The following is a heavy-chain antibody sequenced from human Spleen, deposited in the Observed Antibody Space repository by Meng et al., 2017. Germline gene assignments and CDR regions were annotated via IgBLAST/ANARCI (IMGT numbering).Heavy chain of an antibody. CDR2: ISHDAGDK. J-gene: IGHJ1*01. D-gene: IGHD4-23*01. Sequence: GESLKISCAASGFTFSYHWMSWVRQAPGKGLEWVGSISHDAGDKYSADSVRGRFTTSRDNSKNTLYLQMNSLRAEDTAVYYCARDPTTVVTTGYFQHWGHGTLVTVSS. V-gene: IGHV3-30*03. CDR1: GFTFSYHW. CDR3: ARDPTTVVTTGYFQH.